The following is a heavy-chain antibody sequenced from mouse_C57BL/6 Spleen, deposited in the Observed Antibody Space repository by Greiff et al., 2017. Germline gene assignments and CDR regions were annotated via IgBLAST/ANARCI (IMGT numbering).Heavy chain of an antibody. Sequence: QVQLQQSGAELVKPGASVKISCKASGYAFSSYWMNWVKQRPGKGLEWIGQIYPGDGDTNYNGKFKGKATLTADKSSSTAYMQLSSLTSEDSAVYFCARSPRGSSPYYAMDYWGQGTSVTVSS. J-gene: IGHJ4*01. CDR2: IYPGDGDT. CDR3: ARSPRGSSPYYAMDY. D-gene: IGHD1-1*01. CDR1: GYAFSSYW. V-gene: IGHV1-80*01.